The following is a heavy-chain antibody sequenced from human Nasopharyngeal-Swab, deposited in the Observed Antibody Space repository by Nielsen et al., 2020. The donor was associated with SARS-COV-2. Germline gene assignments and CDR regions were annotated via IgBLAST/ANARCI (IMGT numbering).Heavy chain of an antibody. Sequence: GVLKISCAASGFTFSSYSMNWVRQAPGKGLEWVSSISSSSSYIYYADSVKGRFTISRDNAKNSLYLQMNSLRAEDTAVYYCARGPNVDFWSGILEDYYYYYGMDVWGQGTTVTVSS. J-gene: IGHJ6*02. D-gene: IGHD3-3*01. V-gene: IGHV3-21*01. CDR2: ISSSSSYI. CDR1: GFTFSSYS. CDR3: ARGPNVDFWSGILEDYYYYYGMDV.